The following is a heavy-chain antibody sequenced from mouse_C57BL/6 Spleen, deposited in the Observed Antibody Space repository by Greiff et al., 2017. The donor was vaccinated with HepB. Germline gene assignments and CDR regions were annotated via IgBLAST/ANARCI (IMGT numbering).Heavy chain of an antibody. V-gene: IGHV1-81*01. CDR2: IYPRSGNT. Sequence: VQLQQSGAELARPGASVKLSCKASGYTFTSYGISWVKQRTGQGLEWIGEIYPRSGNTYYNEKFKGKATLTADKSSSTAYMELRSLTSEDSAVYFCARSGITTVVSYAMDYWGQGTSVTVSS. CDR1: GYTFTSYG. J-gene: IGHJ4*01. D-gene: IGHD1-1*01. CDR3: ARSGITTVVSYAMDY.